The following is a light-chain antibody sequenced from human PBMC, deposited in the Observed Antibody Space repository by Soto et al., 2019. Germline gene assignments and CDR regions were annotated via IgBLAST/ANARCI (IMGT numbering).Light chain of an antibody. J-gene: IGKJ4*01. V-gene: IGKV1-5*03. Sequence: DIPMTQSPSTLSASVGDRVTITCRASQSIDNWLAWYQQKPGKAPKLLIYRASSLESGVPSRFSGGGSGTEFTLTTSCLQPDDFATYYCQHSYSYPLTFGGGTKVEIK. CDR1: QSIDNW. CDR2: RAS. CDR3: QHSYSYPLT.